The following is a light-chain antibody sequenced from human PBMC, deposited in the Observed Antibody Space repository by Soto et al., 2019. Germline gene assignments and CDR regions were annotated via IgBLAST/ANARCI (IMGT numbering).Light chain of an antibody. V-gene: IGLV2-8*01. Sequence: QSALTQPPSASGSPGQSVTISFTGSSSDVGGYNYVSWYQQHPGKAPKLIIYEVTKRPSGVPDRFSGAKSDNTASLTVSGLQAADEADYYCSSYAGSDNFVLFGGGTKVTV. J-gene: IGLJ2*01. CDR3: SSYAGSDNFVL. CDR1: SSDVGGYNY. CDR2: EVT.